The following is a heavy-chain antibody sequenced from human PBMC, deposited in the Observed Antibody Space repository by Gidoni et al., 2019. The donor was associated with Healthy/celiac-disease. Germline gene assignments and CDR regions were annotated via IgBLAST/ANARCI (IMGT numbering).Heavy chain of an antibody. V-gene: IGHV1-8*01. CDR3: ARTKEWELLDDGNWFDP. Sequence: QVQLVQSGAEVKKPGASVKVSCKASGYTFTSYDINWVRQATGQGLEWMGWMNPNSGNTGYAQKFQGRVTMTRNTFISTAYMELSSLRSEDTAVYYCARTKEWELLDDGNWFDPWGQGTLVTVSS. D-gene: IGHD1-26*01. J-gene: IGHJ5*02. CDR2: MNPNSGNT. CDR1: GYTFTSYD.